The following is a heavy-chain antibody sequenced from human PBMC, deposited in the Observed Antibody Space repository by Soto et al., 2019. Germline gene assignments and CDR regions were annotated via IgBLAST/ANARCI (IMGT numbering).Heavy chain of an antibody. CDR3: ACIAARHRDYYGTDV. Sequence: SETLSLTCTVSGGSISSSSYYWGWIRQPPGKGLEWIGSIYYSGSTYYNPSLKSRVTISVDTSKNQFSLKLSSVTAADTAVYYCACIAARHRDYYGTDVWGQGTTVTVSS. CDR1: GGSISSSSYY. J-gene: IGHJ6*02. D-gene: IGHD6-6*01. V-gene: IGHV4-39*01. CDR2: IYYSGST.